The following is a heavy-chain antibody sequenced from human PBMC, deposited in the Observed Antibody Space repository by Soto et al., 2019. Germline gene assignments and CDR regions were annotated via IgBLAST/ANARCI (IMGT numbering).Heavy chain of an antibody. CDR2: IYYSGST. D-gene: IGHD1-1*01. Sequence: PSETLSLTCTVSGGSISSYYWSWIRQPPGKGLEWIGYIYYSGSTNYNPSLKSRVTISVDTSKNQFSLKLTSVTAADTAVYYCARGTTEEALDYWGQGTLVTVSS. CDR1: GGSISSYY. J-gene: IGHJ4*02. CDR3: ARGTTEEALDY. V-gene: IGHV4-59*01.